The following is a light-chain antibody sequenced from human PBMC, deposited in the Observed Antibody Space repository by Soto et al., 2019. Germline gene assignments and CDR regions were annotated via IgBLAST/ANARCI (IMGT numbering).Light chain of an antibody. CDR2: DAS. Sequence: DIQMTQSPSTLSASVGDRVTITCRASQCISSYLGWYQQKPWKAPNLLIYDASTLHSGVPSRFSGGGSGTDFTLTISSLQPEDFATYYCQQVNVYPSTFGGGTKVDIK. J-gene: IGKJ4*01. CDR1: QCISSY. V-gene: IGKV1-9*01. CDR3: QQVNVYPST.